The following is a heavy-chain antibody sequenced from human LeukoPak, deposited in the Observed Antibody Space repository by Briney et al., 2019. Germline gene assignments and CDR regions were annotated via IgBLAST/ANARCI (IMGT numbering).Heavy chain of an antibody. CDR1: GFTFSSYS. CDR3: AIFNGGVGATTAIDC. CDR2: ISSSSSTI. D-gene: IGHD1-26*01. Sequence: PGGSLRLPCAASGFTFSSYSMNWVRQAPGKGLKWVSYISSSSSTIYYADSVKGRFTISRDNAKNSLYLQMNSLRAEDTAVCYCAIFNGGVGATTAIDCWGQGTLVTVSS. V-gene: IGHV3-48*01. J-gene: IGHJ4*02.